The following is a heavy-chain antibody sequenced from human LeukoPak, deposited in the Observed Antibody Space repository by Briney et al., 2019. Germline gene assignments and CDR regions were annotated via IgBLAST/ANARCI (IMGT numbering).Heavy chain of an antibody. V-gene: IGHV4-59*08. CDR2: IYHSGST. Sequence: SETLSLTCTVSGGSINSYYWSWIRQPPGKGLEWIGTIYHSGSTYYNPSLKSRVTISVDTSKNQFSLKLSSVTAADTAVYYCARGPTYGSGSYFADSWGQGTLVTVSS. J-gene: IGHJ4*02. D-gene: IGHD3-10*01. CDR3: ARGPTYGSGSYFADS. CDR1: GGSINSYY.